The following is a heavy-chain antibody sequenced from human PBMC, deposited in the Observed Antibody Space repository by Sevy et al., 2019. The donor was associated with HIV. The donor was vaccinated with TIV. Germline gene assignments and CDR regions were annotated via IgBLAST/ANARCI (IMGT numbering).Heavy chain of an antibody. Sequence: GGSLRLSCAASGFTFSDYYMSWIRQAPGKGLEWVSYMSSGTSYTNYADSGKGRFTISRDKAKNSLYLQMNSLRAEDTAVYYCARDRRNYGGQYFDYWGQGTLVTVSS. CDR3: ARDRRNYGGQYFDY. CDR1: GFTFSDYY. CDR2: MSSGTSYT. J-gene: IGHJ4*02. D-gene: IGHD1-7*01. V-gene: IGHV3-11*06.